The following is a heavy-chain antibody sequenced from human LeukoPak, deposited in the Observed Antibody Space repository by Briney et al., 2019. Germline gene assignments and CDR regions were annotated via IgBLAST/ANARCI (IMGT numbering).Heavy chain of an antibody. Sequence: ASVTVSFTASGYTFTIYYMHWVRQAPGQGHERMGIINPSGGSTRYAQKFQGRVTMTRDTSTSTVYMELSSLRSEDTAVYYCARDLVTAPLGAFDIWGQGTMVTVSS. D-gene: IGHD2-21*02. V-gene: IGHV1-46*01. CDR1: GYTFTIYY. CDR2: INPSGGST. CDR3: ARDLVTAPLGAFDI. J-gene: IGHJ3*02.